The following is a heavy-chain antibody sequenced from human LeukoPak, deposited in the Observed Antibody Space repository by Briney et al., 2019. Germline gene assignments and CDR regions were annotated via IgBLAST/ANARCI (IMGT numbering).Heavy chain of an antibody. V-gene: IGHV1-2*02. CDR2: INPNSGGT. CDR3: ARRGAGIAAAGTFDY. Sequence: ASVKVSCKASGYTFTGYYMHWVRQAPGQGLEWMGWINPNSGGTNYAQKFQGRVTMTRDTSISTAYMELSRLRSDDTAVYCCARRGAGIAAAGTFDYWGQGTLVTVSS. D-gene: IGHD6-13*01. CDR1: GYTFTGYY. J-gene: IGHJ4*02.